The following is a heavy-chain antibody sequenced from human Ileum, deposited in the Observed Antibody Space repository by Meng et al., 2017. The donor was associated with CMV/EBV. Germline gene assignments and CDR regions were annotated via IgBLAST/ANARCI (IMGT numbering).Heavy chain of an antibody. CDR2: IKQDGSAK. CDR1: GSTFSSYW. Sequence: GESLKISCAASGSTFSSYWMSWVRQAPGKGLEWVANIKQDGSAKYYVDSVKGRFTISRDNAKNSLYLQMNSLRAEDTAVYYCARGRPQGSGSYDYWGQGTLVTVSS. D-gene: IGHD3-10*01. CDR3: ARGRPQGSGSYDY. J-gene: IGHJ4*02. V-gene: IGHV3-7*01.